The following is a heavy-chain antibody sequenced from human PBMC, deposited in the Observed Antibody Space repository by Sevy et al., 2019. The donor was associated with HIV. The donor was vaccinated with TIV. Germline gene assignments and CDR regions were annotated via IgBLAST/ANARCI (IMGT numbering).Heavy chain of an antibody. CDR3: TRFTRTYYDFWSGYPLDYGMDV. V-gene: IGHV3-73*01. J-gene: IGHJ6*02. D-gene: IGHD3-3*01. CDR1: GFTFSGSA. Sequence: GGSLRLSCAASGFTFSGSAMHWVRQASGKGLEWVGRIRSKANSYATAYAASVKGRFTISRDDSKNTAYLQMNSLKTGDTAVYYCTRFTRTYYDFWSGYPLDYGMDVWGQGTTVTVSS. CDR2: IRSKANSYAT.